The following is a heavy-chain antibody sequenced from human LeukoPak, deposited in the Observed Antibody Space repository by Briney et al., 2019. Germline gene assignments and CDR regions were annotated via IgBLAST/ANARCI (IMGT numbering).Heavy chain of an antibody. V-gene: IGHV4-31*03. CDR1: GGSISSGGYY. Sequence: SETLSLPCTVSGGSISSGGYYWSWIRQHPGKGLEWIGYIYYSGSTYYNPSLKSRVTISVDTSKNQFSLKLSSVTAGDTAVYYCARWSDSSGYLSFDYWGQGTLVTVSS. D-gene: IGHD3-22*01. CDR2: IYYSGST. J-gene: IGHJ4*02. CDR3: ARWSDSSGYLSFDY.